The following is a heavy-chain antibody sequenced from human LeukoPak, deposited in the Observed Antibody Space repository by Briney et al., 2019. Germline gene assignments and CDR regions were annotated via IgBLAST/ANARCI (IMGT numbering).Heavy chain of an antibody. J-gene: IGHJ4*02. CDR2: INPNSGGT. D-gene: IGHD6-6*01. CDR1: GYTFTGYY. CDR3: ASRPADNTWHGVFDY. V-gene: IGHV1-2*02. Sequence: GASVKVSCKASGYTFTGYYMHWVRQAPGQGLEWTGWINPNSGGTNYAQKFQGRVTMTRDTSISTAYMELSRLRSDDTAVYYCASRPADNTWHGVFDYWSQGTLVTVSS.